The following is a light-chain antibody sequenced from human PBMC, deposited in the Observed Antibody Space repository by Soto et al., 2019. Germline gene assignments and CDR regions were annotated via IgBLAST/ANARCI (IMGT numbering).Light chain of an antibody. J-gene: IGKJ3*01. CDR1: QSVSSNY. Sequence: EIVLTQSPGTLSLSPGERATLSCRASQSVSSNYLAWYQQQPGQAPRLLIYGPSSRATGIPDRFSGSGSGTDFTLTISRLEPEDFAVYYCQQYGSSRTFGPGTTVDIK. V-gene: IGKV3-20*01. CDR2: GPS. CDR3: QQYGSSRT.